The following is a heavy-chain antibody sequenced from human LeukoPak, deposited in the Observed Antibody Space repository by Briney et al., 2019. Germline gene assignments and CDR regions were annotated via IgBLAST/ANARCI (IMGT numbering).Heavy chain of an antibody. D-gene: IGHD1-1*01. CDR2: ISSSSSYI. Sequence: GGSLRLSCAASGFTFSSYSMNWVRQAPGKGLEWVSSISSSSSYIYYADSVKGRFTISRDNAKDSLYLQMNSLRAEDTAVYYCARALTTLTYEGYWGQGTLVTVSS. J-gene: IGHJ4*02. V-gene: IGHV3-21*01. CDR3: ARALTTLTYEGY. CDR1: GFTFSSYS.